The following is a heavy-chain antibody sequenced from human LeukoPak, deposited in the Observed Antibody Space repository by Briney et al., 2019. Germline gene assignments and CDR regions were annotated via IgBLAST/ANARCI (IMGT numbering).Heavy chain of an antibody. CDR2: ISCSSSDI. J-gene: IGHJ5*02. CDR3: ARGATVTSTVSWFDP. CDR1: GFTFSSYS. V-gene: IGHV3-21*01. D-gene: IGHD4-17*01. Sequence: GGSLRLSCAASGFTFSSYSMNWVRQAPGKGLEWVSSISCSSSDIYHADSLKGRFTISRDNAKNSLYLQMNSLRAEETAMYYCARGATVTSTVSWFDPWGQGTLVTVSS.